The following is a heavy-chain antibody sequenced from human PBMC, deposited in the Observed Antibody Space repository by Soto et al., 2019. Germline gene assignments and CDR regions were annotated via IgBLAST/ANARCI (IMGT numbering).Heavy chain of an antibody. V-gene: IGHV4-30-2*01. D-gene: IGHD3-3*02. Sequence: QLQLQESGSGMVQPSETLSLTCTVSGGSISSGDYTWSWILQPPGQGLERIGYIYHSWSTYYNPSLRSRVTISVDRSKNQLSLKLTSVTAADTAVYYCARVFSNIWHFFDYWGEGHLVTVAS. CDR1: GGSISSGDYT. CDR3: ARVFSNIWHFFDY. J-gene: IGHJ4*02. CDR2: IYHSWST.